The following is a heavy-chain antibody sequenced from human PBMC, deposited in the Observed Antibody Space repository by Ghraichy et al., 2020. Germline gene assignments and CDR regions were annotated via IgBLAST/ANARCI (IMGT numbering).Heavy chain of an antibody. CDR2: IFRNGDT. V-gene: IGHV4-61*02. CDR1: GDSMSSDSSY. J-gene: IGHJ6*03. CDR3: ARESNVNVGWLHYMDV. Sequence: SETLSLTCSVSGDSMSSDSSYWSWIRQPAGKGLEWIGRIFRNGDTQYNPSLKSRVSFSIDTSKKQFSLELNSVTAADTAVYFCARESNVNVGWLHYMDVWGKGTTVTVSS. D-gene: IGHD5-12*01.